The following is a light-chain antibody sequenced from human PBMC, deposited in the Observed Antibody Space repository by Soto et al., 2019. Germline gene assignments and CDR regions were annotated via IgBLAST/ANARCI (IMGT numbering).Light chain of an antibody. Sequence: DIRMTQSPASLSASVGDRVTVTCRASQNIDKYLHWYQQKPGKAPNLLIFSASILQSGVPSRFIGSGSGTEFTLTISGLQPEDFATYYCQQTYSNSVTFGHGTKLDSK. J-gene: IGKJ1*01. CDR1: QNIDKY. V-gene: IGKV1-39*01. CDR3: QQTYSNSVT. CDR2: SAS.